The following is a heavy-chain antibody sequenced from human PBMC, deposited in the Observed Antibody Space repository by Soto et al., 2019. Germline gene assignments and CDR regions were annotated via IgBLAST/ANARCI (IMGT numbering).Heavy chain of an antibody. J-gene: IGHJ6*02. CDR2: IYFSGST. CDR1: GGSISSGDFY. CDR3: ARLVGRWQPAGVFHFYSGLDV. D-gene: IGHD2-15*01. V-gene: IGHV4-30-4*08. Sequence: SETLSLTCTVSGGSISSGDFYWTWIRQPPGKSLEWLGYIYFSGSTYYNPSLKSRVTISVDTSKNQFSLRLTSVTAADTAVYYCARLVGRWQPAGVFHFYSGLDVWGQGIMVT.